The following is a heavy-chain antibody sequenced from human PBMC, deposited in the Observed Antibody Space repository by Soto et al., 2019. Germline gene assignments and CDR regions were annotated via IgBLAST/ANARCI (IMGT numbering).Heavy chain of an antibody. Sequence: GESLKISCQGSGYAFSSYWIAWVRQMPGKGLEWMGIIYPGDSDTRYSPSFQGQVTISVDKSITTAYLQWSSPKASDTAMYYCARGYCTATICDPWFDPWGQGTLVTVSS. J-gene: IGHJ5*02. D-gene: IGHD2-8*02. CDR2: IYPGDSDT. CDR1: GYAFSSYW. V-gene: IGHV5-51*01. CDR3: ARGYCTATICDPWFDP.